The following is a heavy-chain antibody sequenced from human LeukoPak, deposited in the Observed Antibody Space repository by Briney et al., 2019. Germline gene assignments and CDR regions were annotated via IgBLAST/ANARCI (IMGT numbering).Heavy chain of an antibody. CDR3: ACPFAGAARRYRYYYMEV. D-gene: IGHD6-6*01. CDR1: GFTFSSYW. Sequence: GGSLRLSCAASGFTFSSYWMHWVRQAPGKGLVWVSRINSDGSSTSYADSVKGRFTISRDNAKNTLYLQMNSLTAEDTAVYCCACPFAGAARRYRYYYMEVWGKGTTVTVSS. CDR2: INSDGSST. J-gene: IGHJ6*03. V-gene: IGHV3-74*01.